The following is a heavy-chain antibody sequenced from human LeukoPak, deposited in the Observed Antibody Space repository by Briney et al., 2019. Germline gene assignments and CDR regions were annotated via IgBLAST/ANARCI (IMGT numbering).Heavy chain of an antibody. Sequence: PSETLSLTCDVSSYSITSSYSSTSSYYWGWIRQPPGKGWEWIGSINHSGITFYNPSLKSQVTISVDTSKNQFSLKLTSVTAADTAFYYCARDVPSGHFDYWGQGALVTVSS. CDR3: ARDVPSGHFDY. J-gene: IGHJ4*02. CDR1: SYSITSSYSSTSSYY. D-gene: IGHD2-2*01. V-gene: IGHV4-38-2*02. CDR2: INHSGIT.